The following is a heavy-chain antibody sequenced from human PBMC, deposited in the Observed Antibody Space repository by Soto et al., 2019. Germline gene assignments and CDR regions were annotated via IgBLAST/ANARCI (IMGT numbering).Heavy chain of an antibody. CDR2: IKTDGSIT. D-gene: IGHD4-17*01. V-gene: IGHV3-74*03. J-gene: IGHJ6*04. CDR1: GFTFSSYW. CDR3: VKEETPETTFGMDV. Sequence: EVQLVESGGGLVQPGGSLRLSCAASGFTFSSYWMHWVRQAPGKGLVWVSRIKTDGSITTYADSVKGRFTISRDNAKNTLYLQMNSLRAEDTAVYYCVKEETPETTFGMDVWGKGTTVTVSS.